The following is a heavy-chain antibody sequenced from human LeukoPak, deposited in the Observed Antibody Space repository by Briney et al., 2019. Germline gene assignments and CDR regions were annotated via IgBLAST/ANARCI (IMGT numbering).Heavy chain of an antibody. CDR1: GYTFTGYY. CDR2: INPNSGGT. Sequence: GASVKVSCKASGYTFTGYYMHWVRQAPGQGLEWMGWINPNSGGTNYAQKFQGRVTMTRDTSISTAYMELSRLRSDDTAVYYCARSKTGITFGGRAFDYWGQGTLVTVSS. CDR3: ARSKTGITFGGRAFDY. D-gene: IGHD3-16*01. V-gene: IGHV1-2*02. J-gene: IGHJ4*02.